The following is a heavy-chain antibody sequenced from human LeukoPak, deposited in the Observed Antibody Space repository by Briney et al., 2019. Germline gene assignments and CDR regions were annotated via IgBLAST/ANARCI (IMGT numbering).Heavy chain of an antibody. Sequence: GRSLRLSCAASGFSVSSKYLTWVRQAPGKGLEWVSLIYANDNTDYVDSVKGRFTISRDISKNTVYLQMNSLRAEDTAVYYCARGGYGANDDAFDIRGQGTMVTVSS. CDR3: ARGGYGANDDAFDI. CDR2: IYANDNT. CDR1: GFSVSSKY. V-gene: IGHV3-53*01. J-gene: IGHJ3*02. D-gene: IGHD4-23*01.